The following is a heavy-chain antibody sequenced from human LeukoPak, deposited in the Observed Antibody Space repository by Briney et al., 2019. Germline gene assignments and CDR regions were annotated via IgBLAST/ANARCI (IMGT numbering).Heavy chain of an antibody. Sequence: SVKVSCKASGGTFSSYAISWVRQAPGQGLEWMGGIIPIFGTANYAQKFQGRVTITTDESTSTAYMELSSLRSEDTAVYYCARNPTYDFRYYYYYMDVWGKGTTVTVSS. CDR3: ARNPTYDFRYYYYYMDV. D-gene: IGHD3-3*01. CDR2: IIPIFGTA. J-gene: IGHJ6*03. CDR1: GGTFSSYA. V-gene: IGHV1-69*05.